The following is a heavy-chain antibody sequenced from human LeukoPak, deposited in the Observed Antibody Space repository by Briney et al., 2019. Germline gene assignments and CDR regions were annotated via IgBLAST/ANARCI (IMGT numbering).Heavy chain of an antibody. CDR1: GGSISSGGYY. V-gene: IGHV4-31*03. Sequence: PSQTLSLTCTVSGGSISSGGYYWSWIRQHPGKGLEWIGYIYYSGSTNYNPSLKSRVTISVDTSKNQFSLKLSSVTAADTAVYYCARWNYNWFDPWGQGTLVTVSS. J-gene: IGHJ5*02. D-gene: IGHD1-7*01. CDR2: IYYSGST. CDR3: ARWNYNWFDP.